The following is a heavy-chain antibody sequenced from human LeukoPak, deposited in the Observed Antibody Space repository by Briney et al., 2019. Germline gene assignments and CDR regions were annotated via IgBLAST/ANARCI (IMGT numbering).Heavy chain of an antibody. V-gene: IGHV1-2*02. CDR3: AREVSNWNVNWFDP. CDR2: INPNSGGT. D-gene: IGHD1-1*01. Sequence: ASVKVSCKASGYTFTGYYMHWVRQAPGQGLEWMGWINPNSGGTNYAQKFQGRVTMTRVTSISTAYMELSRLRSDDTAVYYCAREVSNWNVNWFDPWGQGTLVTVSS. J-gene: IGHJ5*02. CDR1: GYTFTGYY.